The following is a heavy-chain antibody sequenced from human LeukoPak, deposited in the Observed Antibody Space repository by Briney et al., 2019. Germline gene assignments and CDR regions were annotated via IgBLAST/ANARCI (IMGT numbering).Heavy chain of an antibody. J-gene: IGHJ5*02. Sequence: PGGSLRLSCAASGFTVDDYAMHWVRQAPGKGLEWVSLISWDGGSTYYADSVKGRFTISRDNSKKSLSLHMNSLRAEDPALYYCAKALSYYDFWNGFDPWGQGTLVTVSS. CDR2: ISWDGGST. D-gene: IGHD3-3*01. V-gene: IGHV3-43D*04. CDR3: AKALSYYDFWNGFDP. CDR1: GFTVDDYA.